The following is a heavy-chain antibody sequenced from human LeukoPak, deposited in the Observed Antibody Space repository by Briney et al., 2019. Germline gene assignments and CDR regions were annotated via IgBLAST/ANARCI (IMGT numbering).Heavy chain of an antibody. J-gene: IGHJ4*02. CDR2: INHSGST. CDR1: GGSFSGYC. CDR3: ARLGSVVVAINGFPSGVFDN. V-gene: IGHV4-34*01. D-gene: IGHD2-21*01. Sequence: ASETLSLTCAVYGGSFSGYCWSWIRQPPGKGLEWIGEINHSGSTNYNPSLKSRVTISVDTSKNHFSLKLISVTAADTTLYYCARLGSVVVAINGFPSGVFDNWGQGVLVTVSS.